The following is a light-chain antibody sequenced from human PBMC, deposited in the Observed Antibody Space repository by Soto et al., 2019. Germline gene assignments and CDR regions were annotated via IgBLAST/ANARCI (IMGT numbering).Light chain of an antibody. CDR1: QSVSSY. V-gene: IGKV1-39*01. CDR2: ATS. Sequence: DIQMTQSPSSLSASVGDRVTITCRASQSVSSYLNWYQERPGKAPKLLISATSTLQCGVPSRFSGSGSGTDFTRTDFTLTITSLQPEDFATYYCQQTYSSPFTFGQGTKLEIK. CDR3: QQTYSSPFT. J-gene: IGKJ2*01.